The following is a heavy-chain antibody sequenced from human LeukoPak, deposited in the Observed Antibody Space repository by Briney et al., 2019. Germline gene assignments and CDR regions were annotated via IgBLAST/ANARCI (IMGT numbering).Heavy chain of an antibody. J-gene: IGHJ4*02. CDR3: AISQGSYYDTSGYLGGDY. Sequence: ASVKVSCKASGYTFTNYGIFWVRQAPGQGLEWMGWISAYSGNTNYAQKPQGRVTMTIETSTSTAYMELESLRSDDTAVYYCAISQGSYYDTSGYLGGDYWGQGTLVTVSS. CDR2: ISAYSGNT. CDR1: GYTFTNYG. D-gene: IGHD3-22*01. V-gene: IGHV1-18*01.